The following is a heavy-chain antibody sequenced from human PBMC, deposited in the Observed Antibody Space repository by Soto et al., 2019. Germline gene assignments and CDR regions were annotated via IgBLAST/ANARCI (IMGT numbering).Heavy chain of an antibody. V-gene: IGHV3-23*01. J-gene: IGHJ4*01. D-gene: IGHD3-9*01. CDR2: ISRSGNST. CDR1: GLSFSSYA. CDR3: AKDAKILDWLPTSYYFDF. Sequence: EVQVLESGGGLAQPGRSLRLSCAVSGLSFSSYAMTWVRQSPGKGLEWVSSISRSGNSTYSADSVRGRFTISRDNSKNTLYLQMNSLSAEDTDVYYCAKDAKILDWLPTSYYFDFWGQGTLVTVSS.